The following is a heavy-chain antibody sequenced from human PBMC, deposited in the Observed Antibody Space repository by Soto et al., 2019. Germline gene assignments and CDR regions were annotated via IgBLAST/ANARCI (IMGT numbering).Heavy chain of an antibody. D-gene: IGHD3-22*01. CDR2: IDPGDSDT. CDR3: ARRYYYDSSVLVYDY. V-gene: IGHV5-51*01. Sequence: GESLKISCKGSGYSFTSYWINWVRQMPGKGLEWMGRIDPGDSDTRYSPSFQGQVTISADKSISTAFLQWSSLKASDTAMYYCARRYYYDSSVLVYDYWGQGTLVTVSS. J-gene: IGHJ4*02. CDR1: GYSFTSYW.